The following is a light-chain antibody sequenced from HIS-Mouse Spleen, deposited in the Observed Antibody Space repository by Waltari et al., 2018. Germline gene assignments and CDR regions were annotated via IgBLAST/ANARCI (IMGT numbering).Light chain of an antibody. J-gene: IGKJ4*01. CDR2: KAS. V-gene: IGKV1-5*03. Sequence: DIQMTQSPSTLSASVGDRVTIPCRASQSIRSWLAWYQQKPGKAPKLLVYKASSLESGVPSRFSGRGSGTEFTLSISSLQPDDFATYYCQPYNSYSLTFGGGTKVEIK. CDR1: QSIRSW. CDR3: QPYNSYSLT.